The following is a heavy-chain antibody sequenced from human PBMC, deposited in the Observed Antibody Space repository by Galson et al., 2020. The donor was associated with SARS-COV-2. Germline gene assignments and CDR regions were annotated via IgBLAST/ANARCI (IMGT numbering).Heavy chain of an antibody. V-gene: IGHV4-61*09. CDR2: IYVSRST. CDR1: GASLTNGASY. Sequence: SETLSLTCSVSGASLTNGASYWSWIRQPAGKGLEWIGQIYVSRSTNYNPSLRSRVSMSLDRSKNQFSLNLASVTAADTAVYFCAKGGGYSGADYSLFDAWGPGTLVTVSS. CDR3: AKGGGYSGADYSLFDA. J-gene: IGHJ5*02. D-gene: IGHD5-12*01.